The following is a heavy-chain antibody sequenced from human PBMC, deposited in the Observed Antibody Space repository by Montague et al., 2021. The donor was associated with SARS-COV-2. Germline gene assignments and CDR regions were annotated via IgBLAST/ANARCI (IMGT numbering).Heavy chain of an antibody. D-gene: IGHD3-10*01. V-gene: IGHV4-39*07. CDR3: ACGEITTRGLIYYYGMDV. CDR2: IYHAGST. CDR1: GGPISRSSYY. J-gene: IGHJ6*02. Sequence: SETLSLTCSVSGGPISRSSYYWGWIRQPPGKGLEWVGNIYHAGSTYYNPSLKSRATIFVDTSNSQFSLKLTSVTAADTAVYYCACGEITTRGLIYYYGMDVWGQGTTVTVPS.